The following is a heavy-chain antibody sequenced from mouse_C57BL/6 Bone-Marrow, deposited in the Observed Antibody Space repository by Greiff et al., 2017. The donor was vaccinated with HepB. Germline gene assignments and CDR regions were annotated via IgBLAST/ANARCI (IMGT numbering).Heavy chain of an antibody. Sequence: VKLMESGPGLVAPSQSLSITCTVSGFSFTSYGVSWVRQPPGKGLEWLGVIWGDGSTNYHSAPISRLSISKDNSKSQVFLKLNSLQTDDTATYYWAKWGTTVVATNWDYAMDYWGQGTSVTVSS. D-gene: IGHD1-1*01. J-gene: IGHJ4*01. V-gene: IGHV2-3*01. CDR2: IWGDGST. CDR1: GFSFTSYG. CDR3: AKWGTTVVATNWDYAMDY.